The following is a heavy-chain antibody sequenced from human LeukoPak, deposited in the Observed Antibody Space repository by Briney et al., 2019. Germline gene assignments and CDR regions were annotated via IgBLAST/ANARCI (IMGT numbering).Heavy chain of an antibody. V-gene: IGHV4-39*07. CDR2: IYYSGST. CDR1: GGSISSSSYY. J-gene: IGHJ4*02. D-gene: IGHD1-26*01. Sequence: SETLSLTCTVSGGSISSSSYYWGWIRQPPGKGLEWIGSIYYSGSTYYNPSLKSRVTISVDTSKNQFSLKLSSVTAADTAVYYCARDSPEVGATTLGDYWGQGTLVTVSS. CDR3: ARDSPEVGATTLGDY.